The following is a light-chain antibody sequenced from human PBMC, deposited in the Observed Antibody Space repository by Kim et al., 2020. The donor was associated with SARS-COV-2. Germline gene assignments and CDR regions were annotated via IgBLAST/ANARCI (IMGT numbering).Light chain of an antibody. Sequence: ATINCRSSQSVLYSSNNKNYLAWYQQKPGQPTKLLIYWASTRESGVPDRFSGSGSGTDFTLTISSLQAEDVAVYYCQQYYSTPLTFGPGTKVDIK. V-gene: IGKV4-1*01. CDR2: WAS. CDR3: QQYYSTPLT. CDR1: QSVLYSSNNKNY. J-gene: IGKJ3*01.